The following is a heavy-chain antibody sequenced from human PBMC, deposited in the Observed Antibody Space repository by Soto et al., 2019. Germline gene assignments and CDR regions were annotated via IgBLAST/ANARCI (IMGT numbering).Heavy chain of an antibody. V-gene: IGHV4-61*01. CDR2: IYYDGGT. CDR1: GDSVISATYY. D-gene: IGHD6-13*01. CDR3: ARVLPGIAAAYDAFDV. J-gene: IGHJ3*01. Sequence: PSETLSLTCTVSGDSVISATYYWSWIRQPPGKGLEWIGYIYYDGGTTYNSSLKSRVTISTDTSRSQLSLQLTSATPADTAVYCCARVLPGIAAAYDAFDVWGQGTMVTVSS.